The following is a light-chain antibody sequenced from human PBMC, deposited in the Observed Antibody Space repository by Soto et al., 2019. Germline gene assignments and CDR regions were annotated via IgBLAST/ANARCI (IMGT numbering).Light chain of an antibody. CDR1: QSVSNN. CDR3: QQYNNWPPWT. V-gene: IGKV3-15*01. J-gene: IGKJ1*01. Sequence: ILMTQSPATLSVSPGERATLSCRASQSVSNNLAWYQQKPGQAPRLLIYDASTRATGIPARFSGSGSGTEFTLTLSGLQSEDFPVYYCQQYNNWPPWTFGQRTKVEIK. CDR2: DAS.